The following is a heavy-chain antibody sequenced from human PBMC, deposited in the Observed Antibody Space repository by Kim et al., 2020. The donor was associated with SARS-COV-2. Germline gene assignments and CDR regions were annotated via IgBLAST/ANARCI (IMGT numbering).Heavy chain of an antibody. CDR3: AKLGITIFGVVIKDYGWDGGKEGVDY. V-gene: IGHV3-9*01. CDR2: ISWNSGSI. J-gene: IGHJ4*02. CDR1: GFTFGDYA. Sequence: GGSLRLSCAASGFTFGDYAMHWVRQAPGKGLEWVSGISWNSGSIGYADSVKGRFTISRDNAKNSLYLQMNSLRAEDTALYYCAKLGITIFGVVIKDYGWDGGKEGVDYWGQGTLVTVSS. D-gene: IGHD3-3*01.